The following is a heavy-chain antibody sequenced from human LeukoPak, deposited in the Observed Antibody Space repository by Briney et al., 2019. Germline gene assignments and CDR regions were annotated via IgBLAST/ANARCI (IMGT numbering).Heavy chain of an antibody. Sequence: GGSLRLSCAASGFTFSSYWMSWVRQAPGKRLEWVANIKQDGSEKYYVDSVKGRFTISRVNAKNSLYLQMNSLRAEDTAVYYCAKAIITMVRGVTKQYYFDYWGQGTLVTVSS. D-gene: IGHD3-10*01. CDR3: AKAIITMVRGVTKQYYFDY. CDR1: GFTFSSYW. V-gene: IGHV3-7*01. CDR2: IKQDGSEK. J-gene: IGHJ4*02.